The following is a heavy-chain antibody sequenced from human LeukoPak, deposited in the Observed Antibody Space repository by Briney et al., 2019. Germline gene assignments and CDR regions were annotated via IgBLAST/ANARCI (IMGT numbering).Heavy chain of an antibody. D-gene: IGHD5-12*01. V-gene: IGHV3-73*01. CDR2: IRSKANSYAT. J-gene: IGHJ4*02. CDR1: GFTFSSYS. Sequence: GGSLRLSCAASGFTFSSYSMNWVRQAPGKGLEWVARIRSKANSYATAYAASVKGRFTISRDDSKNTAYLQMNSLKTEDTAVYYCTRPGGGSGSLDWGQGTLVTVSS. CDR3: TRPGGGSGSLD.